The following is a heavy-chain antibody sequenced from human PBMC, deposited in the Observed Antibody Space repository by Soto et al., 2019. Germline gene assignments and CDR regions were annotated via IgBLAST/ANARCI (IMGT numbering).Heavy chain of an antibody. J-gene: IGHJ6*03. V-gene: IGHV4-34*01. Sequence: SETLSLTCAVYGGSFSGYYWSWIRQPPEKGLEWIGEINHSGSTNYNPSLKSRVTISVDTSKNQFSLKLSSVTAADTAVYYCARLSSAAGTFYYYYYYMDVRGKGTTVTVSS. CDR3: ARLSSAAGTFYYYYYYMDV. CDR2: INHSGST. D-gene: IGHD6-13*01. CDR1: GGSFSGYY.